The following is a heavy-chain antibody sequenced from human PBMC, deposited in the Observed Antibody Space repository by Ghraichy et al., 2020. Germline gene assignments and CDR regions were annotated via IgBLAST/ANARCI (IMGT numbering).Heavy chain of an antibody. J-gene: IGHJ6*02. D-gene: IGHD6-6*01. CDR2: IFPKLGTQ. Sequence: SVKVSCKASGVTFSSYGINWVRQAPGQGLEWLGTIFPKLGTQDYAQKCEGRVTITADESTTTVHMQLRSLRSEDTAVYYCARDRGVEVAARVGGAAHGMDVWGHGTTVIVSS. CDR1: GVTFSSYG. CDR3: ARDRGVEVAARVGGAAHGMDV. V-gene: IGHV1-69*11.